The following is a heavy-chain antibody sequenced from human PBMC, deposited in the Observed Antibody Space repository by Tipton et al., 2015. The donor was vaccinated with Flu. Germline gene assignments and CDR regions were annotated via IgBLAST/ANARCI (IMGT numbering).Heavy chain of an antibody. CDR2: ISSSSSYI. V-gene: IGHV3-21*01. D-gene: IGHD6-6*01. CDR3: ARGTGPSGQLVWSGMDV. Sequence: SLRLSCAASGFTFSSYSMNWVRQAPGKGLEWVSSISSSSSYIYYADSVKGRFTISRDNAKNSLYLQMNSLRAEDTAVYYCARGTGPSGQLVWSGMDVWGQGTTGTVSS. J-gene: IGHJ6*02. CDR1: GFTFSSYS.